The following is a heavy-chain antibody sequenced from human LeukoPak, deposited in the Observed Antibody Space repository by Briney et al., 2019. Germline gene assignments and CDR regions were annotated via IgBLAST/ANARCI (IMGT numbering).Heavy chain of an antibody. CDR1: GGSISSGDYY. Sequence: SETLSLTCTVSGGSISSGDYYWSWIRQPPGKGLEWIGYIYYSGSAYYNPSLKSRVTISVDTSKNQFSLKLSSVTAADTAVYYCARDLLNEGNHLDYWGQGTLVTVSS. CDR3: ARDLLNEGNHLDY. D-gene: IGHD4-23*01. J-gene: IGHJ4*02. V-gene: IGHV4-30-4*01. CDR2: IYYSGSA.